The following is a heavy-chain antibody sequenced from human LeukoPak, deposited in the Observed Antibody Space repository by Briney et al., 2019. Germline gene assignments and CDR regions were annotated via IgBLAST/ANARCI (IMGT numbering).Heavy chain of an antibody. CDR3: ARGLGGTGPDAFDI. J-gene: IGHJ3*02. Sequence: GGSLRLSCAASGFPFSNYEMNWVRQAPGKGLEWVAVISFDGGSKNYADSVKNRFTISRDNSKNTLYVQMSSLRAEDMAVYYCARGLGGTGPDAFDIWGQGTVVTVSA. CDR2: ISFDGGSK. D-gene: IGHD1-1*01. V-gene: IGHV3-30-3*01. CDR1: GFPFSNYE.